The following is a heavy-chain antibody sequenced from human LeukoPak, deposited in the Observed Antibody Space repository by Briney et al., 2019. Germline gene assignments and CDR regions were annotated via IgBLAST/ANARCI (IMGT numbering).Heavy chain of an antibody. D-gene: IGHD4-23*01. J-gene: IGHJ4*02. CDR1: GYTLTELS. CDR3: ATGPVAQYYFDY. CDR2: LDPEDDET. V-gene: IGHV1-24*01. Sequence: ASVKVSCKVSGYTLTELSMHWVRQAPGKGLEWMGGLDPEDDETIYAQKFQGRVTMTEDTSTDTAYMELSSLRSEDTAVYYCATGPVAQYYFDYWGQGTLVTVSS.